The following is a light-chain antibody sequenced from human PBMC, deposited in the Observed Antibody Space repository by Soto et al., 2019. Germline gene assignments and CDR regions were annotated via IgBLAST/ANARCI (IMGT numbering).Light chain of an antibody. V-gene: IGKV1-39*01. J-gene: IGKJ1*01. Sequence: DIPMTQSPSSLSASVGDRVTMTCLPGQTSSSDLNWYQQKAGKAPKLLIYDASTLQSGVPSRFSGSGSGTDFTLTISSLQPEDFATYYCQQCYSTPRTFCQGTKVDIK. CDR1: QTSSSD. CDR2: DAS. CDR3: QQCYSTPRT.